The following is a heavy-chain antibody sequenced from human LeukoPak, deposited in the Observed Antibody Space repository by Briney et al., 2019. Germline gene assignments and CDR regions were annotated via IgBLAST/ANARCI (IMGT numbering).Heavy chain of an antibody. D-gene: IGHD3-16*01. CDR3: ARDAGWGRLDS. CDR1: GLTISDSW. Sequence: HPGGSLRLSCAASGLTISDSWIHWGRQAPGKGLMWVSRLASDESNKIYADSVKGRFTISRDNAKNTLYLQMNSLRVEDTGIYYCARDAGWGRLDSWGQGALVTVSS. CDR2: LASDESNK. J-gene: IGHJ4*02. V-gene: IGHV3-74*01.